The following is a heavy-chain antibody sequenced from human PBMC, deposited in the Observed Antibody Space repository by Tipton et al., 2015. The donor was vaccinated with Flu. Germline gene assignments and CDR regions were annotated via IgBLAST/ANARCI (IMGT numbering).Heavy chain of an antibody. V-gene: IGHV4-34*01. Sequence: TLSLTCDVYGGSFSGHYWTWIRQPPGQGLEWIGEINHSGTTNNNPSLKSRVTISVDTSKNQFSLKLNYVTAADTAAYYCARGSGYVSTYLDSWGQGTLVTVSS. CDR1: GGSFSGHY. CDR2: INHSGTT. CDR3: ARGSGYVSTYLDS. J-gene: IGHJ4*02. D-gene: IGHD5-12*01.